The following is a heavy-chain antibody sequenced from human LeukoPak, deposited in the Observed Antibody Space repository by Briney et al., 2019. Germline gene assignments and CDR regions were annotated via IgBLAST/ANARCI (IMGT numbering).Heavy chain of an antibody. J-gene: IGHJ5*02. V-gene: IGHV4-38-2*02. D-gene: IGHD6-6*01. Sequence: SETLSLTCTVSGDSVSSDYLWGWVRQPPGKGLEWIGSMYHSGSTYYNPSLKSRVTISIDTSKNQFSLKLSSVTAADTAVYYCAAQYRGSEPWFDPWGQGTLVTVSS. CDR2: MYHSGST. CDR3: AAQYRGSEPWFDP. CDR1: GDSVSSDYL.